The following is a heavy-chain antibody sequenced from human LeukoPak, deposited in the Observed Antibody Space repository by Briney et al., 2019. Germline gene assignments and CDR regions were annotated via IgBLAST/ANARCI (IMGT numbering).Heavy chain of an antibody. Sequence: SGTLSLTCAVSGGSISSNNWWSWVRQPPGKGLEWIGEIYRTGSTNYNPSLKSRVTISLDKSKNQFSLKVTSVAAADTAVYYCAREYILYRSGWFLDYWGQGTVVAVSS. CDR3: AREYILYRSGWFLDY. CDR1: GGSISSNNW. CDR2: IYRTGST. D-gene: IGHD6-19*01. V-gene: IGHV4-4*02. J-gene: IGHJ4*02.